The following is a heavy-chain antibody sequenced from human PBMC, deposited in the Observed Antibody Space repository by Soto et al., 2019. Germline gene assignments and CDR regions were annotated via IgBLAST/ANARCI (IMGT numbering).Heavy chain of an antibody. CDR1: GDSVSSNSAA. CDR2: TYYRSKWYN. Sequence: SQTLSLTCAISGDSVSSNSAAWNWIRQSPSRGLGWLGRTYYRSKWYNDYAVSVKSRITINPDTSKNPFSLELKSLTPEDTAVYYCARVLQRSCWSGSIDYWGQGTLVTVTA. CDR3: ARVLQRSCWSGSIDY. D-gene: IGHD6-19*01. J-gene: IGHJ4*02. V-gene: IGHV6-1*01.